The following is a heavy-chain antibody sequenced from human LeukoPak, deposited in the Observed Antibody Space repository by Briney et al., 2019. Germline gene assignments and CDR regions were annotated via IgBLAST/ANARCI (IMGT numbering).Heavy chain of an antibody. D-gene: IGHD3-22*01. Sequence: PGGSLRLSCAASGFTFSSYSMNWVRQAPGKGLEWVSSISGSSSYIYYADSVKGRFTISRDNAKNSLYLQMNSLRAEDTAVYYCAKEGWVTMIVVVSTLVDYWGQGTLVTVSS. J-gene: IGHJ4*02. CDR3: AKEGWVTMIVVVSTLVDY. CDR1: GFTFSSYS. V-gene: IGHV3-21*01. CDR2: ISGSSSYI.